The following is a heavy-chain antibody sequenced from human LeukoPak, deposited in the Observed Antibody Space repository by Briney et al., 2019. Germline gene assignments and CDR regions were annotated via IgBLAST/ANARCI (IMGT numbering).Heavy chain of an antibody. J-gene: IGHJ4*02. CDR3: ARARSSGFYFDY. V-gene: IGHV3-23*01. CDR1: GFTFSSYG. CDR2: ISGSGGST. D-gene: IGHD3-22*01. Sequence: GGSLRLSCGASGFTFSSYGMTWVRQAPGKGLEWVSAISGSGGSTYYADSVKGRFTISRDNSKNTLYLQMNSLRAEDTAVYYCARARSSGFYFDYWGQGTLVTVSS.